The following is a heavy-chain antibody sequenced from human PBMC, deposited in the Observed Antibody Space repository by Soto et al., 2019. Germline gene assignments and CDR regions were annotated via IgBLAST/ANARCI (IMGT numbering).Heavy chain of an antibody. D-gene: IGHD3-10*02. CDR1: GGSISRGDYY. V-gene: IGHV4-30-4*01. Sequence: SETLSLTCTVSGGSISRGDYYWILIRQPPGKGLEWIGYIYYSGSTYYNPSLKSRVTISVDTSKNQFSLKLSSVTAADTAVYYCAPVRQFDKMFSLWGQGTPVTVSS. CDR3: APVRQFDKMFSL. CDR2: IYYSGST. J-gene: IGHJ4*02.